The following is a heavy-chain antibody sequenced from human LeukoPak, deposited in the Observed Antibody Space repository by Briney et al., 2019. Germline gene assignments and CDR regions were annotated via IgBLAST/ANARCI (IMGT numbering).Heavy chain of an antibody. J-gene: IGHJ3*02. D-gene: IGHD3-22*01. CDR2: ISAYNGNT. V-gene: IGHV1-18*01. CDR3: ARVAGYYYDRAFDM. CDR1: GYTFTSYG. Sequence: EASVKVSCKASGYTFTSYGISWVRQAPGQGLEWMGWISAYNGNTNYAQKLQGRVTMTTDTSTSTAYMELRSLRSDDTAVYYCARVAGYYYDRAFDMWGQGTMVTVSS.